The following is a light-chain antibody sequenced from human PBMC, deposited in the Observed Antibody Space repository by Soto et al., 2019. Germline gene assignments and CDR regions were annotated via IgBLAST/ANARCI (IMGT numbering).Light chain of an antibody. V-gene: IGKV3D-15*01. CDR1: QTVGSN. Sequence: EIVLTQSPYTLSVSPGERATLSCRASQTVGSNLAWYQQKPGQAPRLLIYGASTRASDTPARFSGSGSVTEFALTISSLQSEDFAVYYCQQYNNWPITFGQGTRLET. CDR3: QQYNNWPIT. CDR2: GAS. J-gene: IGKJ5*01.